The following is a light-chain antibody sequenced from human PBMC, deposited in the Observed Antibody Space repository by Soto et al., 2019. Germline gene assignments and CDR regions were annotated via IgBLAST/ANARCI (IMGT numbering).Light chain of an antibody. CDR3: SSYTNSGTWV. CDR1: SSDIGAYNY. J-gene: IGLJ3*02. V-gene: IGLV2-14*01. CDR2: EVS. Sequence: QSVLTQPASVSGSPGQSITISCTGSSSDIGAYNYVSWYQQYPGKAPKLVIYEVSNRPSGVSNRFSASKSGNTASLTISGLQAEDETDYYCSSYTNSGTWVFGGGTKLTVL.